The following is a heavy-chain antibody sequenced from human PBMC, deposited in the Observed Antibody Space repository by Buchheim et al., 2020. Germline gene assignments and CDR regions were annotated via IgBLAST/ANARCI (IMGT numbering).Heavy chain of an antibody. Sequence: QVQLVESGGGVVQPGRSLRLSCAASGFTFSSYAMNWVRQAPGKGLEWVAVISYDGSNKYYADSVKGRFTISRDNSKNTLYLQMSSLRAEDTAVYYCARAVEVATTSTGIWGWSWFDPWGQGTL. D-gene: IGHD5-24*01. CDR3: ARAVEVATTSTGIWGWSWFDP. CDR2: ISYDGSNK. V-gene: IGHV3-30*04. CDR1: GFTFSSYA. J-gene: IGHJ5*02.